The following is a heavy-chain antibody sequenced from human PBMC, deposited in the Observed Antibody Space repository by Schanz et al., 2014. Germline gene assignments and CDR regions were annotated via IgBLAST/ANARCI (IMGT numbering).Heavy chain of an antibody. J-gene: IGHJ4*02. CDR1: GGSISSHF. V-gene: IGHV4-59*11. CDR2: MYHSGSS. D-gene: IGHD2-8*02. Sequence: QVQLQESGPGLVKPSETLSLTCTVSGGSISSHFWSWIRQPPGKGLEWIGYMYHSGSSNYNPSLKRRVTISVDTSKNQCSLKMTSLTAADTAVYFCARVGGGILTSWYSLDSWGQGTLVTVSS. CDR3: ARVGGGILTSWYSLDS.